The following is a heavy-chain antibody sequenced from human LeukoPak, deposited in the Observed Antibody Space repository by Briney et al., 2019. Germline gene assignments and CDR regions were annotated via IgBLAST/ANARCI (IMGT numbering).Heavy chain of an antibody. CDR2: ISSSSSYI. J-gene: IGHJ4*02. V-gene: IGHV3-21*04. Sequence: GGSLRLSCAASGFTFSSYSMNWVRQAPGKGLEWVSSISSSSSYIYYADSVKGRFTISRDSSKNTLYLQMNSLRAEDTAVYYCVKGDGYSSSRPDYWGQGTLVTVSS. D-gene: IGHD6-13*01. CDR1: GFTFSSYS. CDR3: VKGDGYSSSRPDY.